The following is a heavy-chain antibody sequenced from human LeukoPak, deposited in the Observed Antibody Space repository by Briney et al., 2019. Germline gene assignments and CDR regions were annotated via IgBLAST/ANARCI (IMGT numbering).Heavy chain of an antibody. CDR2: INIGGTNT. CDR3: ATDGAGFDT. CDR1: GFAFDDYY. Sequence: GGSLRLSCAASGFAFDDYYMSWIRQAPGKGLEWLSYINIGGTNTHYADSVKGRFTISRDNAKKSLYLEMNNLRAEDTAVYYCATDGAGFDTWGQGVLVTVSS. V-gene: IGHV3-11*01. J-gene: IGHJ5*02.